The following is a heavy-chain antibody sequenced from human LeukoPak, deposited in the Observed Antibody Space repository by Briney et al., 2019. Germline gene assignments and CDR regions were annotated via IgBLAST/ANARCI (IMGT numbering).Heavy chain of an antibody. J-gene: IGHJ4*02. Sequence: SETLSLTCAVYGGSFSGYYWSWIRQPPGKGLEWIGEINHSGSTNYNPSLKSRVTISVDTSKNQFSLKLSSVTAADTAVYYCARVGMQWLVDYWGQGTLVTVSS. CDR2: INHSGST. V-gene: IGHV4-34*01. D-gene: IGHD6-19*01. CDR3: ARVGMQWLVDY. CDR1: GGSFSGYY.